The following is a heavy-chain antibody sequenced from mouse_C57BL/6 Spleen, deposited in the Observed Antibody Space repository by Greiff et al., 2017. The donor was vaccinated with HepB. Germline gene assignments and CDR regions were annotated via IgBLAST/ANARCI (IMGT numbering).Heavy chain of an antibody. Sequence: EVNVVESGGGLVQPGGSLSLSCAASGFTFTDYYMSWVRQPPGKALEWLGFIRNKANGYTTEYSASVKGRFTISRDNSQSILYLQMNALRAEDSATYYCARITITTVVAYYFDYWGQGTTLTVSS. CDR1: GFTFTDYY. D-gene: IGHD1-1*01. V-gene: IGHV7-3*01. CDR3: ARITITTVVAYYFDY. CDR2: IRNKANGYTT. J-gene: IGHJ2*01.